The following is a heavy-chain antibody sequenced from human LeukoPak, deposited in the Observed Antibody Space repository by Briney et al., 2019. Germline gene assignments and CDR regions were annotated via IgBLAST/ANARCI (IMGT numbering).Heavy chain of an antibody. V-gene: IGHV3-13*01. D-gene: IGHD2-15*01. CDR2: IGTSGDT. J-gene: IGHJ6*03. CDR1: GFTFSTYD. Sequence: GGSLRLSCAASGFTFSTYDMHWVRQVTAQGLHRVATIGTSGDTYYAGSVQGRFTISREDGKNSLFLQMNSLRAGDTAAYYCTRDIAGSGTAMDVWGKGTTVTVSS. CDR3: TRDIAGSGTAMDV.